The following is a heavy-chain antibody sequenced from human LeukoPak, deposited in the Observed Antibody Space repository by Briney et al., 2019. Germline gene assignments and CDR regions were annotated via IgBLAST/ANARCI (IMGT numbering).Heavy chain of an antibody. V-gene: IGHV3-23*01. D-gene: IGHD1-14*01. CDR3: AKKGGYDLRAFDY. CDR2: ISGRDGST. J-gene: IGHJ4*02. CDR1: GFTFSTYA. Sequence: QPGGSLRLSCAASGFTFSTYAMSWVRQAPGKGPEWVSAISGRDGSTYYADSVKGRFTISRDDSRDTLYLQMNSLRADDTAAYYCAKKGGYDLRAFDYWGQGTLVTVSS.